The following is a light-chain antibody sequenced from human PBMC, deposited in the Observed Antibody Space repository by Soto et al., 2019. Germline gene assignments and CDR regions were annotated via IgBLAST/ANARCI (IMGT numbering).Light chain of an antibody. CDR3: QQRSNWPPFT. CDR2: GAS. CDR1: QSLSSN. V-gene: IGKV3-11*01. J-gene: IGKJ4*01. Sequence: TQSPAILSVSPGERATVSCRASQSLSSNLAWYQQKPGQAPRLLILGASERVTGVPARFSGSGSGTDFTLTISSLEPEDFAVYYCQQRSNWPPFTFGGGTKVDIK.